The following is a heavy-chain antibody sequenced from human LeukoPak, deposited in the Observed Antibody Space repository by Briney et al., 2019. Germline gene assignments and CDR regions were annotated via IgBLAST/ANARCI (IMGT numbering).Heavy chain of an antibody. CDR2: IYYSGST. J-gene: IGHJ6*03. CDR1: GGSISSYY. Sequence: SETLSLTCTVSGGSISSYYWSWIRQPPGKGLDWIGYIYYSGSTNYNPSLKSRVTISVDTSKNQFSLKLSSVTAADTAVYYCARASPNYSNGYYGSAYYYYMDVWGKGTTVTVSS. CDR3: ARASPNYSNGYYGSAYYYYMDV. D-gene: IGHD3-22*01. V-gene: IGHV4-59*01.